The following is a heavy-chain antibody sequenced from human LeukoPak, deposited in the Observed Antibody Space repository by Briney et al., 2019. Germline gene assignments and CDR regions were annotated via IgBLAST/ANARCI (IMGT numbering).Heavy chain of an antibody. CDR3: AKGGGAFDR. V-gene: IGHV4-4*02. CDR1: GGSMSSSKL. D-gene: IGHD2-15*01. Sequence: SGTLSLTCVVSGGSMSSSKLWSWVRQSPGKGLEWIGEIHHGGSTNYNTSLKRRVTISIDKSKNQFSLKLTSVTAADTAVYYCAKGGGAFDRWGRGSLVTVSS. J-gene: IGHJ5*02. CDR2: IHHGGST.